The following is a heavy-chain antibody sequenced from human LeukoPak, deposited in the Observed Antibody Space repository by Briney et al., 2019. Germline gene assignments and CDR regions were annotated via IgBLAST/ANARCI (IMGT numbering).Heavy chain of an antibody. Sequence: PSGALSLTCAVSGGSVSRSNWWNWVRQPPGKGLEWIGEIHHSGSTNYNPSLKNRVTMSVDKSKNQFSLKLSSVTAADTAVYYCARTEAFCSDTSCSNWFDPWGQGTLVTVSS. CDR3: ARTEAFCSDTSCSNWFDP. V-gene: IGHV4-4*02. CDR1: GGSVSRSNW. J-gene: IGHJ5*02. D-gene: IGHD2-2*01. CDR2: IHHSGST.